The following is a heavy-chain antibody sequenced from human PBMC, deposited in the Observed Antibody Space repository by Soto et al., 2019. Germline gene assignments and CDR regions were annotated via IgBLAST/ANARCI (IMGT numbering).Heavy chain of an antibody. D-gene: IGHD3-9*01. CDR3: AGVVDYDIVPRDYRESGWFDG. J-gene: IGHJ5*02. CDR2: IFHSGST. Sequence: QVQLQESGPGLVKPSETLSLTCSVSGDSIGSYYWSWIRQPPGTGLEWIGYIFHSGSTNQNPSFRNRLAVSVDASERRFSLSVGSVTAAGTAVDYCAGVVDYDIVPRDYRESGWFDGWGQRTVVIVSS. CDR1: GDSIGSYY. V-gene: IGHV4-59*01.